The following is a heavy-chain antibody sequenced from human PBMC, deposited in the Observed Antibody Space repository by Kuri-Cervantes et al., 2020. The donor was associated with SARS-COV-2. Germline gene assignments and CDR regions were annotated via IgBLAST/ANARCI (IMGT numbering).Heavy chain of an antibody. D-gene: IGHD3-22*01. Sequence: SETLSLTCAVCGGSSSGYYWSWIRQPPGKGLEWIGYIYYSGSTNYNPSLKSRVTISVDTSKNQFSLKLSSVTAADTAVYYCARLLVRNYDSSGYYYYYGMDVWGQGTTVTVSS. CDR2: IYYSGST. CDR3: ARLLVRNYDSSGYYYYYGMDV. V-gene: IGHV4-59*08. J-gene: IGHJ6*02. CDR1: GGSSSGYY.